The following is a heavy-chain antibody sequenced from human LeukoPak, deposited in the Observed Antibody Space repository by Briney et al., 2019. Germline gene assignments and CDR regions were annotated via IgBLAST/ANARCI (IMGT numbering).Heavy chain of an antibody. J-gene: IGHJ4*02. Sequence: GGSLRLSCVASGFTFSSYWISWVRQAPGKGLEWVANIKQDGSEYSYVDSVKGRFTISRDSAKNSLYLPMNSLRAEDTAVYYCARDGGDFDYWGQGTLVTVYS. D-gene: IGHD3-3*01. V-gene: IGHV3-7*01. CDR1: GFTFSSYW. CDR2: IKQDGSEY. CDR3: ARDGGDFDY.